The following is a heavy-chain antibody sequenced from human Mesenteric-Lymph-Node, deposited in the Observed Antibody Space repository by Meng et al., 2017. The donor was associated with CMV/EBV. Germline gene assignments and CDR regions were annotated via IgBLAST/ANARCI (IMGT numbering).Heavy chain of an antibody. CDR1: GYTFTSYD. Sequence: ASVKVSFKASGYTFTSYDINWVRQATGQGLEWMGWMNPNSGNTGYAQKFQGRVTITRNTSISTAYMELSSLRSEDTAVYYCARGLLTYDFWSGYYLTYYYYYGMDVWGQGTTVTVSS. V-gene: IGHV1-8*03. D-gene: IGHD3-3*01. CDR3: ARGLLTYDFWSGYYLTYYYYYGMDV. CDR2: MNPNSGNT. J-gene: IGHJ6*02.